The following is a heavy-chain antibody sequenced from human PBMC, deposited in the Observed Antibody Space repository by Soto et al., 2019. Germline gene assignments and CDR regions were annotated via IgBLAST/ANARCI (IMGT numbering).Heavy chain of an antibody. CDR3: ARDQDHLVGATGRDY. CDR2: ISSSSSTI. CDR1: GFTFSSYS. V-gene: IGHV3-48*02. Sequence: EVQLVESGGGLVQPGGSLRLSCAASGFTFSSYSMNWVRQAPGKGLEWVSYISSSSSTIYYADSVKGRFTISRDNAKNSLYLQMNSLRDEDTAVYYCARDQDHLVGATGRDYWGQGTLVTVSS. D-gene: IGHD1-26*01. J-gene: IGHJ4*02.